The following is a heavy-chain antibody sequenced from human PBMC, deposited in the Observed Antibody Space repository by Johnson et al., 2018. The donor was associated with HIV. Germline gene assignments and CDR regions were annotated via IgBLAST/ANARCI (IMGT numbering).Heavy chain of an antibody. V-gene: IGHV3-13*01. CDR2: IGTAGDT. CDR1: GFTFSSYD. D-gene: IGHD6-19*01. CDR3: AKEGGRGGWYSYAFDI. Sequence: VQLVESGGGLVQPGGSLRLSCAASGFTFSSYDMHWVRQTTGKGLESVSGIGTAGDTYYPGSVKGRFTISRENAKNSLYLQMNSLRAEDMALYFCAKEGGRGGWYSYAFDIWGRGTMVTVSS. J-gene: IGHJ3*02.